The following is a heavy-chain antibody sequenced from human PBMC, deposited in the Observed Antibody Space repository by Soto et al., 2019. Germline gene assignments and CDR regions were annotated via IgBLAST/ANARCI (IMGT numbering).Heavy chain of an antibody. CDR2: ISSSTSHT. D-gene: IGHD6-13*01. V-gene: IGHV3-11*05. CDR3: ARGRGAAAAYFDF. CDR1: GFTFSDYY. Sequence: QVQLVESGGGLVKPGGSLRLSCAVSGFTFSDYYMTWIRQAPGKGLEWVSYISSSTSHTNYADSVKGRFTISRDNAKNPLFLQMNSLRAEDTAVYYCARGRGAAAAYFDFWGQGTLVTVSS. J-gene: IGHJ4*02.